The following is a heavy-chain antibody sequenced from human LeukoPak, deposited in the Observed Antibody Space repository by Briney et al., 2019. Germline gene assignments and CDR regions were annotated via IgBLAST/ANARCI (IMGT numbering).Heavy chain of an antibody. CDR3: ARQGGLGNYATGSWFDP. D-gene: IGHD1-7*01. V-gene: IGHV3-33*01. J-gene: IGHJ5*02. Sequence: GGSLRLSCAGSGFTFSNYGMHWVRQAPGKGLEWVAVIWYEGTNKYYADSVKGRFTISRDNSKNTLYLQMDSLRAEDTAMYYCARQGGLGNYATGSWFDPWGQGTLVTVSS. CDR2: IWYEGTNK. CDR1: GFTFSNYG.